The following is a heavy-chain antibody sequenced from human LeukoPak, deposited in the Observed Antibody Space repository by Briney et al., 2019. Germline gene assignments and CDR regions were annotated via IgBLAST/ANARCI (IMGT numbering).Heavy chain of an antibody. CDR2: INPNSGGT. J-gene: IGHJ4*02. Sequence: ASVKVSCKASGYTFTGYYMHWVRQAPGQGLEWMGRINPNSGGTNYAQKFQGRVTMTRDTSISTAYMELSSLRSEDTAVYYCARKGPYSSSWSLDYWGQGTLVTVSS. D-gene: IGHD6-13*01. CDR3: ARKGPYSSSWSLDY. V-gene: IGHV1-2*06. CDR1: GYTFTGYY.